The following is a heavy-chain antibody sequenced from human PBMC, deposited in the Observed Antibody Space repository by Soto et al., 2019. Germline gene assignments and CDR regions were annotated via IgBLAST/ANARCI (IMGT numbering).Heavy chain of an antibody. D-gene: IGHD6-13*01. V-gene: IGHV1-69*13. CDR3: ARDAAAGTILFDY. CDR2: IIPIFGTA. Sequence: SVKVSFKASGGTFSSYAISWVRQAPGQGLEWMGGIIPIFGTASYAQKFQGRVTITADESTSTAYMELSSLRSEDTAVYYCARDAAAGTILFDYWGQGTLVTVSS. CDR1: GGTFSSYA. J-gene: IGHJ4*02.